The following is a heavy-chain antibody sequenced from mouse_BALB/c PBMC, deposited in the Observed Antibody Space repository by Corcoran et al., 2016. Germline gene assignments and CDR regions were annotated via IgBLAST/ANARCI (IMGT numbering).Heavy chain of an antibody. D-gene: IGHD6-1*01. Sequence: QIQLVQSGPELKKPGETVKISCKASGYTFTNYGMNWVKQAPGKCLKWMGWINPYTGEPTYADDFKGRFAFSLETSASTAYLQINNLKNEDTATYFGAREPYAMDYWGQGTSVTVSS. CDR3: AREPYAMDY. CDR1: GYTFTNYG. J-gene: IGHJ4*01. V-gene: IGHV9-3-1*01. CDR2: INPYTGEP.